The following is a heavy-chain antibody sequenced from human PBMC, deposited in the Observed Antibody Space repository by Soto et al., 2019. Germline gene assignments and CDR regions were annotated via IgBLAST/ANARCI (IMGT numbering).Heavy chain of an antibody. Sequence: QVQLQESGPGLVKPSQTLSLTCTVSGGSISSGGYYWSWIRQHPGKGLEWIGYIYYSGSTYYNPSLKSRVTISVDTSKNQFSLKLSSVTAADTAVYYCARVRELGQPEIQLWLREVHFDYWGQGTLVTVSS. CDR1: GGSISSGGYY. J-gene: IGHJ4*02. V-gene: IGHV4-31*03. CDR3: ARVRELGQPEIQLWLREVHFDY. D-gene: IGHD5-18*01. CDR2: IYYSGST.